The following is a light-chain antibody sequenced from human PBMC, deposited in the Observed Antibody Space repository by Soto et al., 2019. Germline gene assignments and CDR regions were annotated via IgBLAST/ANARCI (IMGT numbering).Light chain of an antibody. CDR3: QVRDVWPT. V-gene: IGKV3-11*01. CDR1: QSVSTS. J-gene: IGKJ1*01. Sequence: IVLTQSPATLSLSPGERAALSCRASQSVSTSLAWYQHKPGQAPRLIIYDASKRAPGIPARFSGRGSGTDFTLTISCLEPEDFAVYYCQVRDVWPTFGQGTKVEIK. CDR2: DAS.